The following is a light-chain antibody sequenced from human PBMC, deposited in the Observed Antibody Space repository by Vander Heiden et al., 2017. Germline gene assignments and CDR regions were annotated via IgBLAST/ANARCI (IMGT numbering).Light chain of an antibody. Sequence: DIVLTQSPGTLSLSPGERATLSCRASQSVSNSYLAWYQQKPGQAPRLLIYGASSRATGIPDRFSGSGSGTDFTLTISRLEPEDFAVYYCQQYGSSPRTFGQGTKLEIK. CDR2: GAS. J-gene: IGKJ2*01. V-gene: IGKV3-20*01. CDR3: QQYGSSPRT. CDR1: QSVSNSY.